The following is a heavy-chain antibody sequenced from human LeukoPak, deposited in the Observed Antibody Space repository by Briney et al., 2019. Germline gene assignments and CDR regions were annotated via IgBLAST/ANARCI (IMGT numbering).Heavy chain of an antibody. CDR2: ISGSGGST. D-gene: IGHD3-3*01. CDR3: AKDIPYYDFWSGSRYFDY. V-gene: IGHV3-23*01. Sequence: GGSLRLSCAASGFTFSSYAMSWVRQAPGKGLEWVSAISGSGGSTYYADSLKGRFTISRANSKNTLYLQMNSLRAEDTAVYYCAKDIPYYDFWSGSRYFDYWGQGTLVTVSS. CDR1: GFTFSSYA. J-gene: IGHJ4*02.